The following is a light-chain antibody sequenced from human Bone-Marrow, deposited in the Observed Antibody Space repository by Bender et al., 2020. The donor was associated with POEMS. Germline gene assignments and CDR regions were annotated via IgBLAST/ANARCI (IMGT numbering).Light chain of an antibody. J-gene: IGLJ3*02. CDR1: SSDVGGYNF. Sequence: QSALTQPASVSGSPGQSITISCTGTSSDVGGYNFVSWYQQHPGKAPKLMIYDVSTRPSGVSNRFSASKSGNTASLTISGLQAEDEADYHCCSYAGGPWVFGGGTKLTVL. V-gene: IGLV2-23*02. CDR2: DVS. CDR3: CSYAGGPWV.